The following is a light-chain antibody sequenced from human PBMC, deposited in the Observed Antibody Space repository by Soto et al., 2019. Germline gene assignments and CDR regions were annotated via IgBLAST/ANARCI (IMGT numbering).Light chain of an antibody. CDR2: WAS. J-gene: IGKJ3*01. CDR1: QSVLYSSNNKNY. V-gene: IGKV4-1*01. CDR3: QQYYSTPGFT. Sequence: DIVMTQSPDSLAVSLGERATINCKSSQSVLYSSNNKNYLAWYQQKPGQPPKLLIYWASTRESGVPDRFSGSESGTDCTLTISGLQAEDVAVYYCQQYYSTPGFTFGPGTKVDIK.